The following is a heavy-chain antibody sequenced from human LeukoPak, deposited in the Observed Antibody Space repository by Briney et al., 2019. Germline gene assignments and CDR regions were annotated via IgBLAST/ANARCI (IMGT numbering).Heavy chain of an antibody. D-gene: IGHD4-11*01. J-gene: IGHJ4*02. Sequence: PSETLSLTCAVSGYSISSNYYWGWSRQPPGKGLEWIGSIYHSGSTYYNPSLKSRVTISVDTSKNQFSLKLSSVTAADTAVYYCARGSYSNSDYWGQGTLVTVSS. V-gene: IGHV4-38-2*01. CDR1: GYSISSNYY. CDR2: IYHSGST. CDR3: ARGSYSNSDY.